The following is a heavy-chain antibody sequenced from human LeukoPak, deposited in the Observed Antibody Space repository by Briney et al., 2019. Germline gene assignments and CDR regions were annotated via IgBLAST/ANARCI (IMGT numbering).Heavy chain of an antibody. J-gene: IGHJ4*02. CDR2: ITGSGGST. Sequence: GGSLRLSCVASGFTFSNYAMSWVRQAPGKGLEWVSGITGSGGSTYYADSVKGWFTISRDNSKSTLYLQMNSLRDDDTAVYYCAKKRVDDRPPLHWGQGTLVTVSS. V-gene: IGHV3-23*01. CDR1: GFTFSNYA. CDR3: AKKRVDDRPPLH. D-gene: IGHD6-25*01.